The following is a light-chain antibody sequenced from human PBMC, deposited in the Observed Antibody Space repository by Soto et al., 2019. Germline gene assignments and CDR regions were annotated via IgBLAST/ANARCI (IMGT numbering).Light chain of an antibody. CDR3: QQANVFPLT. J-gene: IGKJ4*01. Sequence: DIQMTQSPSSVSASVGDRVTITCRASQGISNWLAWYQQKPGKAPKLLIYVASHLHTWDPSRFSGGGPGTHFTLTISSLQHEDCATYYCQQANVFPLTFGGGTKVEIK. V-gene: IGKV1-12*01. CDR1: QGISNW. CDR2: VAS.